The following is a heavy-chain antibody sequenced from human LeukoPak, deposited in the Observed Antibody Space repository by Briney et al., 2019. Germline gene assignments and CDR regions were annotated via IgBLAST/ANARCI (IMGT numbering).Heavy chain of an antibody. V-gene: IGHV4-39*07. CDR2: IYYSGST. D-gene: IGHD3-3*01. CDR3: ATDFWSGTNIIDY. Sequence: PSETLSLTCTISGGSISSSRYYWGWIRQPPGKGLEWIGSIYYSGSTYYNPSLKSRFTISVDKSKNQFSLKLSSVTAADTAVYYCATDFWSGTNIIDYWGQGTLVTVSS. CDR1: GGSISSSRYY. J-gene: IGHJ4*02.